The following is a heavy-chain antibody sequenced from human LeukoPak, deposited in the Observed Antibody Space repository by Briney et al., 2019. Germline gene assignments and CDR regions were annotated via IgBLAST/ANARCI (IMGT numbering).Heavy chain of an antibody. CDR1: GFTVSSNY. D-gene: IGHD2-21*02. V-gene: IGHV3-66*02. Sequence: GGSLRLSCAASGFTVSSNYMSWVRQAPGKGLEWVSVIYSGGSTYYADSVKGRFTISRDNSKNTLYLQMNSLRAEDTAVYYCARDPLFPYCGGDCYSSDFDYWGQGTLVTVSS. CDR2: IYSGGST. J-gene: IGHJ4*02. CDR3: ARDPLFPYCGGDCYSSDFDY.